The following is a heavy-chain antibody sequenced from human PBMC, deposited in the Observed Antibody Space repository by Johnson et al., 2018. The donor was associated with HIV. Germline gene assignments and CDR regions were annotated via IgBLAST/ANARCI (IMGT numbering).Heavy chain of an antibody. V-gene: IGHV3-7*01. CDR2: IKQDGSEK. Sequence: VQLVESGGGLVKPGGSLRLSCAASGFTFSSYWMSWVRQAPGKGLEWVANIKQDGSEKYYLDPVKGRFTISRDNARKSLYLQMNSLRAEDTAVDYCARAYNFWSGENDAFDIWGQGTMVTVSS. J-gene: IGHJ3*02. CDR1: GFTFSSYW. D-gene: IGHD3-3*01. CDR3: ARAYNFWSGENDAFDI.